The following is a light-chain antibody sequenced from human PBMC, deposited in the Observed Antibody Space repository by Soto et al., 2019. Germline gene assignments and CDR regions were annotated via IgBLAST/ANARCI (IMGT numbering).Light chain of an antibody. CDR1: SSDVGAYNY. J-gene: IGLJ3*02. Sequence: QSALTQPASVSGSPGQSITISCTGTSSDVGAYNYVSWYQQHPGKAPKLMIYEVNKWPSGVPDRFSGSKSGNTASLTISGLQAEDEADYHCCSYAGSHTPWVFGGGTQLTVL. CDR3: CSYAGSHTPWV. V-gene: IGLV2-11*01. CDR2: EVN.